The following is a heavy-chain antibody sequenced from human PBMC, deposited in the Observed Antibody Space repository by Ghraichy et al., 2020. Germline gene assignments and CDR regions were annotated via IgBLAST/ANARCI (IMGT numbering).Heavy chain of an antibody. CDR2: FDPEDGET. CDR3: ATIVPSLDLQWLGQGGYYFDY. D-gene: IGHD6-19*01. Sequence: ASVKVSCKVSGYTLTELSMHWVRQAPGKGLEWMGGFDPEDGETIYAQKFQGRVTMTEDTSTDTAYMELSSLRSEDTAVYYCATIVPSLDLQWLGQGGYYFDYWGQGTLVTVSS. J-gene: IGHJ4*02. V-gene: IGHV1-24*01. CDR1: GYTLTELS.